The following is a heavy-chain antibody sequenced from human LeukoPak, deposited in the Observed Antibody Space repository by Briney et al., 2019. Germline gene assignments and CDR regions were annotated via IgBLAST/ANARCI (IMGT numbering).Heavy chain of an antibody. CDR1: GYTFTSYY. Sequence: ASVKVSCKASGYTFTSYYMHWVRQAPGQGLEWMGWISAYNGNTNYAQKLQGRVTMTTDTSTSTAYMELRSLRSDDTAVYYCARTRSLLDAFDIWGQGTMVTVSS. CDR2: ISAYNGNT. V-gene: IGHV1-18*04. CDR3: ARTRSLLDAFDI. J-gene: IGHJ3*02.